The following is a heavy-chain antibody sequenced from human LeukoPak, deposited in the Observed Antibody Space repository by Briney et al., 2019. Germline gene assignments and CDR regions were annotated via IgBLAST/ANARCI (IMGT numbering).Heavy chain of an antibody. Sequence: GASVKVSCKASGYTFTGYYMHWVRQAPGQGLEWMGWMNPNSGGTNYAQSFQGRVTITADESTNTAHLEMRSLRLEDTAIYYCARDYTSNWFHPWGQGTQVTVSS. D-gene: IGHD2-8*01. CDR3: ARDYTSNWFHP. J-gene: IGHJ5*02. V-gene: IGHV1-2*02. CDR2: MNPNSGGT. CDR1: GYTFTGYY.